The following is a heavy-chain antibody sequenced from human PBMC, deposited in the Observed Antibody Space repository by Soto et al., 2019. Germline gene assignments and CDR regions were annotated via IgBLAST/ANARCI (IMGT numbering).Heavy chain of an antibody. CDR2: IIPIFGTA. Sequence: RASVKVSCKASGGTFSSYAISWVRQAPGQGLEWTGGIIPIFGTANYAQKFQGRVTITADKSTSTAYMELSSLRSEDTAVYYCARGTYYYDSSGYLDRYYFDYWGQGTLVTVSS. D-gene: IGHD3-22*01. CDR1: GGTFSSYA. V-gene: IGHV1-69*06. CDR3: ARGTYYYDSSGYLDRYYFDY. J-gene: IGHJ4*02.